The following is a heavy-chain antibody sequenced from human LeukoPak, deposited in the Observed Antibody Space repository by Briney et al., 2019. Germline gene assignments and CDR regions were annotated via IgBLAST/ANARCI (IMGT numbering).Heavy chain of an antibody. J-gene: IGHJ4*02. Sequence: PGGSLRLSCAASGFTFDDYAMHWVRQAPGKGLEWVSSISSSSSYIYYADSVKGQFTISRDNAKNSLYLQMNSLRAEDTAVYYCARDPLRVAVAGPPDVHYWGQGTLVTVSS. V-gene: IGHV3-21*01. CDR3: ARDPLRVAVAGPPDVHY. CDR1: GFTFDDYA. CDR2: ISSSSSYI. D-gene: IGHD6-19*01.